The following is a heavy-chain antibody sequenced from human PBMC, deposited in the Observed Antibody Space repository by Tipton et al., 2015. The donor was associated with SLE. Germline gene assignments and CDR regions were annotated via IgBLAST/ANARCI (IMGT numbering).Heavy chain of an antibody. CDR2: IKQDGSDK. Sequence: SLRLSCAASGFTFSTYGMNWVRRAPGKGLEWVANIKQDGSDKYYVDSVTGRFTISRDNAKNSLYLQMSSLRAEDTAVYYCAGNFDYWVQGTLVTVSS. J-gene: IGHJ4*02. V-gene: IGHV3-7*01. CDR3: AGNFDY. CDR1: GFTFSTYG.